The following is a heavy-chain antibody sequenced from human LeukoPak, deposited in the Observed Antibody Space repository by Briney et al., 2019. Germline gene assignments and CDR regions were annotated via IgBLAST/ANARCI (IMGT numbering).Heavy chain of an antibody. J-gene: IGHJ4*02. CDR3: ARHHVALVALL. V-gene: IGHV4-59*08. Sequence: TSETLSLTCTVSGASISSYYWSWTRQPPGKGLEWIGYIYYSGSANYNPSLKSRVTISVDRSKNQFYLKLSSVTAADTAVYYCARHHVALVALLWGRGTLVTVSS. D-gene: IGHD2-15*01. CDR2: IYYSGSA. CDR1: GASISSYY.